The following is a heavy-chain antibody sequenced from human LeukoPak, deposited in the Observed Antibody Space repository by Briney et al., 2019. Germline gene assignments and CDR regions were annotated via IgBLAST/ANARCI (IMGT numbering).Heavy chain of an antibody. CDR3: ASNSSDRTGFDY. CDR2: IRYDGSNK. CDR1: GFTFSGYG. D-gene: IGHD3-22*01. J-gene: IGHJ4*02. V-gene: IGHV3-30*02. Sequence: GGSLRLSCAASGFTFSGYGIHWVRQAPGKGLEWVAFIRYDGSNKYFADSVKGRFTISRDNSKNTLYLQMSSLRAEDTAVYYCASNSSDRTGFDYWGQGTLVTVSS.